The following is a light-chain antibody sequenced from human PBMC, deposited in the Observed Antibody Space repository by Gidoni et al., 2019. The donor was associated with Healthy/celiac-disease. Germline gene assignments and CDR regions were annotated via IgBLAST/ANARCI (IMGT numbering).Light chain of an antibody. CDR1: QSVSSSY. CDR3: QQYGSSLTWT. V-gene: IGKV3-20*01. Sequence: ELVLTQSPGTLSLSPGERATLSCRASQSVSSSYLAWYQQKPGQAPRLLIYGASSRATGIPDRFSGSGSGTDFTLTISRLEPEDCAVYYCQQYGSSLTWTFGQGTKVEIK. J-gene: IGKJ1*01. CDR2: GAS.